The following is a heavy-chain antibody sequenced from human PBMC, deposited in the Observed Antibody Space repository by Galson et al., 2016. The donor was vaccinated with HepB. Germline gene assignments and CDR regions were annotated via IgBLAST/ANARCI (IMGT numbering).Heavy chain of an antibody. CDR2: IYTGGST. CDR3: ARAIAAAGNFDY. D-gene: IGHD6-13*01. V-gene: IGHV3-53*01. J-gene: IGHJ4*02. CDR1: GFSVSSNF. Sequence: SLRLSCAASGFSVSSNFVSWVRQSPGKGLEWVSVIYTGGSTYYADSAKGRFTISRDNSKNMLYLQMNSLRAEDTAVYYCARAIAAAGNFDYWGQGTLVTVSS.